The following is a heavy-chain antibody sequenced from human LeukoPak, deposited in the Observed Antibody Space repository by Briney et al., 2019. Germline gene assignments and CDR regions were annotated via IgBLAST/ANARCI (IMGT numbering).Heavy chain of an antibody. CDR3: ARDSSYYAFDY. V-gene: IGHV3-21*01. CDR1: GFTFSSYS. Sequence: GGSLRLSCAASGFTFSSYSMNWVRQAPGKGLEWVSSISSSGSYIYYADSVKGRFTISRANAKNSLYLQMNSLRAEDTAVYYCARDSSYYAFDYWGQGTLVTVSS. J-gene: IGHJ4*02. D-gene: IGHD3-10*01. CDR2: ISSSGSYI.